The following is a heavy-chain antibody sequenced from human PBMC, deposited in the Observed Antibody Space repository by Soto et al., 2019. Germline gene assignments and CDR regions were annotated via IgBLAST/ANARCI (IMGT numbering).Heavy chain of an antibody. CDR2: IYYSENT. CDR1: GGSISSSSNH. V-gene: IGHV4-39*01. J-gene: IGHJ4*02. D-gene: IGHD4-17*01. CDR3: ATHPPYGPLDH. Sequence: XXTLSLPCTVSGGSISSSSNHWGFIRQPPGKGLEWIGNIYYSENTYYNPSLKSRVTISVDTSKNQFSLRLKSVTAADTAVYYCATHPPYGPLDHWGQGTLVTVSS.